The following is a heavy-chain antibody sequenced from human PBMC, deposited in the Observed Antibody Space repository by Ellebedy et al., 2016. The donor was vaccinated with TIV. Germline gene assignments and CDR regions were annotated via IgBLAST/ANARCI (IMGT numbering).Heavy chain of an antibody. D-gene: IGHD4/OR15-4a*01. Sequence: PGGSLRLSCSASGFSFSDFHMSWVRQAPGKGPAWISYISSVSTTIYYSDSVRGRFTISRDYAKNSLYLQMNRLRAADTAMYYCERGVPEVGGATAFQHWGHGPLVSVSS. CDR1: GFSFSDFH. CDR3: ERGVPEVGGATAFQH. J-gene: IGHJ1*01. CDR2: ISSVSTTI. V-gene: IGHV3-48*04.